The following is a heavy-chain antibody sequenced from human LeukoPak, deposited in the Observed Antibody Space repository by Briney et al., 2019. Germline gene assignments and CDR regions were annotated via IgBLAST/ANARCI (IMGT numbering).Heavy chain of an antibody. J-gene: IGHJ4*02. CDR3: ARDLVARRGYSYGVFDY. Sequence: GGSLRLSCAASGFSISGYWMHWVRQAAGEGLVWVSRMNSGGTTINYADSVKGRFTISRDNAKNTLYLQMNSLRAEDTAVYYCARDLVARRGYSYGVFDYWGQGTLVTVSS. V-gene: IGHV3-74*01. CDR2: MNSGGTTI. D-gene: IGHD5-18*01. CDR1: GFSISGYW.